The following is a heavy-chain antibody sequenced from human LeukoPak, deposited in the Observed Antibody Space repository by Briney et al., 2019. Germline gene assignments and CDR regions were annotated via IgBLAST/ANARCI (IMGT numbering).Heavy chain of an antibody. CDR2: IKQDGSEK. D-gene: IGHD5-18*01. Sequence: GGSLRLSCATSGVTFNKFWMKWVRQAPRKGPEWVANIKQDGSEKYYVDSVKGRFTISRDNAKNSLSLQMNSLRAEDTAVYYCARLDTAMDYSAFDIWGQGTMVTVSS. CDR3: ARLDTAMDYSAFDI. V-gene: IGHV3-7*01. CDR1: GVTFNKFW. J-gene: IGHJ3*02.